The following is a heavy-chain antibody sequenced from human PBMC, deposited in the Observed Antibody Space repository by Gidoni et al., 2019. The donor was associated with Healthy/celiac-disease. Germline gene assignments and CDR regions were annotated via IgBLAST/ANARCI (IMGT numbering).Heavy chain of an antibody. CDR2: IKQDGSEK. Sequence: EVQLVESGGGLVQPGGSLRLSCAASGFTFSSYWMSWVRQAPGKGLGWVANIKQDGSEKYYVDSVKGRFTISRDNAKNSLYLQMNSLRAEDTAVYYCARDVGDFWSGPYYYYGMDVWGQGTTVTVSS. CDR3: ARDVGDFWSGPYYYYGMDV. V-gene: IGHV3-7*01. CDR1: GFTFSSYW. D-gene: IGHD3-3*01. J-gene: IGHJ6*02.